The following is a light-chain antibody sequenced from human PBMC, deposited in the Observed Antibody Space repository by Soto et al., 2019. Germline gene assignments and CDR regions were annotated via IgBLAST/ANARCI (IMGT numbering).Light chain of an antibody. CDR3: CSYAGSYPYV. Sequence: QSALTQPRSVSGSPGQSVTISCTGTSSDVGYYNFVSWYQQHPGKAPKLVIYDVTKRPSGVPDRFSAPKSGNTASLTISGLHADDEAHYYCCSYAGSYPYVFGTGTQLTLL. V-gene: IGLV2-11*01. CDR2: DVT. J-gene: IGLJ1*01. CDR1: SSDVGYYNF.